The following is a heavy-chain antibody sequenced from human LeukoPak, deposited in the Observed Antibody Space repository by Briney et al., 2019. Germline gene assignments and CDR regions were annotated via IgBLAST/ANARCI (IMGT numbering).Heavy chain of an antibody. CDR2: INSSGGSI. CDR3: TRGFARGAFDL. Sequence: ASVKVSCKASGYTFTSYYIHWVRQAPGQGLEWVGFINSSGGSISYVQKFQGRVTMTRDTSTSTVYMELSSLRSEDTAVYYCTRGFARGAFDLWGQGTMVTVSS. V-gene: IGHV1-46*01. D-gene: IGHD3-10*01. J-gene: IGHJ3*01. CDR1: GYTFTSYY.